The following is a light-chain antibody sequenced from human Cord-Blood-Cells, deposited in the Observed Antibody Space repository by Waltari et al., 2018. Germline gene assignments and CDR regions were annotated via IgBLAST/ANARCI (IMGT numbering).Light chain of an antibody. CDR3: AAWDDSLNGVV. J-gene: IGLJ2*01. CDR1: SSNIGSNT. CDR2: SNN. V-gene: IGLV1-44*01. Sequence: QSVLTQPPSASGTPGQRVTSSCYGSSSNIGSNTVTWYQQLPGTAPKLLLYSNNQRPSGVPDRFSGSKSGTSASLAISGLQSEDEADYYCAAWDDSLNGVVFGGGTKLTVL.